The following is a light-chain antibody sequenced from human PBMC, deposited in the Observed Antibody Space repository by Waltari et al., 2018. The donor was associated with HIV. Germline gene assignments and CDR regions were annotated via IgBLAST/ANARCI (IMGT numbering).Light chain of an antibody. CDR1: RSDVGAYNL. CDR3: CSYAGRNTYV. V-gene: IGLV2-23*01. J-gene: IGLJ1*01. CDR2: QDT. Sequence: QSVLTQPASVSGSPGQSITISCSGTRSDVGAYNLIPWYRQNPGKAPQVIIFQDTKRPSGISDRFSGSKSGKTASLTISGLRLEDQGNYYCCSYAGRNTYVFGSGTEVSVL.